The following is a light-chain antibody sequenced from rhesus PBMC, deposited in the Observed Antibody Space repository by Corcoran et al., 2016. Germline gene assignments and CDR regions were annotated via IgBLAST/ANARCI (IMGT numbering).Light chain of an antibody. Sequence: DIQMTQSPSALSTSVGDRVTISCRASQNIYSNLAWYQQKPGKAPKLLIYAASSLQTGIPSRFSGSGSGTDFTLTFSSLQPDDSAGYYCQHYYDNPLTFGGGAKVELK. CDR1: QNIYSN. CDR2: AAS. V-gene: IGKV1S12*01. CDR3: QHYYDNPLT. J-gene: IGKJ4*01.